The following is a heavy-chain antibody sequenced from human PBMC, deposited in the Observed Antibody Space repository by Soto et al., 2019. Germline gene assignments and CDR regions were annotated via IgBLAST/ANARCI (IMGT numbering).Heavy chain of an antibody. CDR3: ARVDYGDFIDY. Sequence: ETLSLTCAVYGGSFSGHYWNWIRQPPGKGLEWIGEINHSGSANYNPSLKSRVTISVDTSKNQFSLKLSSVTAADTAVYYCARVDYGDFIDYWGQGTLVTVSS. CDR1: GGSFSGHY. J-gene: IGHJ4*02. D-gene: IGHD4-17*01. V-gene: IGHV4-34*01. CDR2: INHSGSA.